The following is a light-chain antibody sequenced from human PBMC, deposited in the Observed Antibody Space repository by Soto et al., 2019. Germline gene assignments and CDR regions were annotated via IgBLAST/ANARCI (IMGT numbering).Light chain of an antibody. CDR1: QSVSNNY. CDR2: GAS. Sequence: EIVLTQSPGTLSLSPGERATLSCRASQSVSNNYLAWYRQRPGQAPRLLIYGASSRATGIPDRFSGSGSGTDFTLTISRLEPEDLAVFYCQQYGSSPRTFGQGTKVDIK. J-gene: IGKJ1*01. CDR3: QQYGSSPRT. V-gene: IGKV3-20*01.